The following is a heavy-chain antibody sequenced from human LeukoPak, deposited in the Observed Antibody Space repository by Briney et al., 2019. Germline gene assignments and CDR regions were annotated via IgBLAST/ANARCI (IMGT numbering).Heavy chain of an antibody. CDR2: ISSTSGFT. J-gene: IGHJ4*02. Sequence: PGGSLRLSCAASGFTFSDHYMTWVRQAPGKGLEWLSYISSTSGFTKYADSVKGRLTISRDNAKNSLYLQMNSLRADDTAVYYCARGGSYFDCWGQGTLVTVSS. CDR1: GFTFSDHY. V-gene: IGHV3-11*05. CDR3: ARGGSYFDC.